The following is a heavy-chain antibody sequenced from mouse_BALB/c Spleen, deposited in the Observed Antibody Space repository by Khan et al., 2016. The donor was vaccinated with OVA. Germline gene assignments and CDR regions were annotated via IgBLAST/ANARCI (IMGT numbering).Heavy chain of an antibody. CDR2: INPSTGYT. D-gene: IGHD2-4*01. V-gene: IGHV1-7*01. CDR1: GYTFTNYW. J-gene: IGHJ3*01. CDR3: ARRGNDYAWFAY. Sequence: QVQLQQSGAELEKPGASVKMSCKASGYTFTNYWMHWVKQRPGQGLEWIGYINPSTGYTEYNQKFKDKATLTADKSSSTAYMQLSSLTSEDSAVYYCARRGNDYAWFAYWGQGTLVTVSA.